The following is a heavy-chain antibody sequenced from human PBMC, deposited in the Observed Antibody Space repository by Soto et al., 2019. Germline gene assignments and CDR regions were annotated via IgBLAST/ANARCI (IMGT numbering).Heavy chain of an antibody. D-gene: IGHD1-26*01. CDR2: IHYSGST. J-gene: IGHJ6*02. CDR1: GDSVGNGPYY. Sequence: QVRLQESGPGLVKPSETLSLSCLVSGDSVGNGPYYWSWIRQSPGEGLEWIAYIHYSGSTNVNPSLESRVNISIDMAKNQFFLELRSVTAADAAVYFCARVGSSCHSGGCYYYSGLGVWGQGTTVAISS. V-gene: IGHV4-61*01. CDR3: ARVGSSCHSGGCYYYSGLGV.